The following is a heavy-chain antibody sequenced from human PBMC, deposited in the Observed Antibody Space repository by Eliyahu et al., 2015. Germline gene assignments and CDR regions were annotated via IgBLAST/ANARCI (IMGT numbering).Heavy chain of an antibody. D-gene: IGHD2-15*01. CDR3: TKDVSSEDYYYYYMDV. CDR2: ISLDGEDK. J-gene: IGHJ6*03. V-gene: IGHV3-30*18. Sequence: QVQLVESGGGVVQPGRSLRLSCAASGFXFXXYGMHWVRQAPGKGLEWVAVISLDGEDKYYSDSVTGRFTISRDNSREMVYLQLSSLRPEDTAVYYCTKDVSSEDYYYYYMDVWGKGTTVTVSS. CDR1: GFXFXXYG.